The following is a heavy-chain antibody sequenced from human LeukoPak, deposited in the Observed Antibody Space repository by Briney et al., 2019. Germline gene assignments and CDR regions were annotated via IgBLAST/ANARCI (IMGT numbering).Heavy chain of an antibody. J-gene: IGHJ4*02. CDR1: GFTVSSNY. Sequence: PGGSLRLSCAASGFTVSSNYMSWVRQAPGKGLEWVSAISGSGGSTYYADSVKGRFTISRDNSKNTLYLQMNSLRAEDTAVYYCAKSGGSGYQLLSYFDYWGQGTLVTVSS. D-gene: IGHD2-2*01. CDR3: AKSGGSGYQLLSYFDY. V-gene: IGHV3-23*01. CDR2: ISGSGGST.